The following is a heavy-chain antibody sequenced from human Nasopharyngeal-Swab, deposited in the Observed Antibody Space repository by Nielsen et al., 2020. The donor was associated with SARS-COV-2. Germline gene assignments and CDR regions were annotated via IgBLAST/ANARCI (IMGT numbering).Heavy chain of an antibody. J-gene: IGHJ4*02. CDR3: AKSPNPRVYSSGFFDY. CDR2: ISSDGSNK. D-gene: IGHD6-19*01. V-gene: IGHV3-30*18. Sequence: GGSLRLSCAASGFSFRSYGMHWVRQTPGKGLEWVAVISSDGSNKYYVDSVKGRFTISRDNSENTLYLQLSSLRADDTAVYYCAKSPNPRVYSSGFFDYWGQGTLVTVSS. CDR1: GFSFRSYG.